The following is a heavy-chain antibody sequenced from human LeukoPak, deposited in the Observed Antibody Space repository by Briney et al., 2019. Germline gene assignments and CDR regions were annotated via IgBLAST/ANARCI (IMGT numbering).Heavy chain of an antibody. Sequence: GASVKVSCKASVGTFSSYAISWVRQAPGQGLEWMGRIIPILGIANYAQTFQGRVTITADKSTSTAYMELSSLRSEDTAVYYSARHTEWLQLDYFDYWGQGTLVTVSS. CDR1: VGTFSSYA. V-gene: IGHV1-69*04. CDR3: ARHTEWLQLDYFDY. D-gene: IGHD5-24*01. J-gene: IGHJ4*02. CDR2: IIPILGIA.